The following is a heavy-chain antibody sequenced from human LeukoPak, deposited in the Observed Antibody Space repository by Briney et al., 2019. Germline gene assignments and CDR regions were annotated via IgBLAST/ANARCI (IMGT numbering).Heavy chain of an antibody. CDR2: IKQDGSEK. Sequence: GGSLRLSCAASGFTFSSYWMSWVRQAPGKGLEWVANIKQDGSEKYYVDSVKGRFTISRDNAKNSLYLQMNSLRAEDTAVYYCARVYYYDSRDRFDYWGQGTLVTVSS. CDR1: GFTFSSYW. D-gene: IGHD3-22*01. CDR3: ARVYYYDSRDRFDY. J-gene: IGHJ4*02. V-gene: IGHV3-7*01.